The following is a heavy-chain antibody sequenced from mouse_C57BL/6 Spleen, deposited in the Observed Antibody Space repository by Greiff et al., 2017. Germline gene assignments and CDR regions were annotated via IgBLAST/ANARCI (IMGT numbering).Heavy chain of an antibody. CDR3: ARYYYGSSSYFDY. J-gene: IGHJ2*01. CDR1: GYAFSSSW. Sequence: VKLQESGPELVKPGASVKISCKASGYAFSSSWMNWVKQRPGKGLEWIGRIYPGDGDTNYNGKCKGKATLTADKSSSTAYMQLSSLKSEDAAVYFCARYYYGSSSYFDYWGQGTTLTVSS. V-gene: IGHV1-82*01. CDR2: IYPGDGDT. D-gene: IGHD1-1*01.